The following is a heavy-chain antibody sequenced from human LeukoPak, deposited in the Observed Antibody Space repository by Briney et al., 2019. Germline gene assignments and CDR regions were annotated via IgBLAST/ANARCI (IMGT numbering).Heavy chain of an antibody. CDR1: GGSISSSSYY. J-gene: IGHJ4*02. V-gene: IGHV4-39*07. CDR3: ARLSTVTTSFDY. Sequence: SETLSLTCTVSGGSISSSSYYWGWIRQPPGKGLEWIGSIYYSGSAYYNPSLKSRVTMSVDTSKNQFSLKLSSVTAADTAVYYCARLSTVTTSFDYWGQGTLVTVSS. CDR2: IYYSGSA. D-gene: IGHD4-17*01.